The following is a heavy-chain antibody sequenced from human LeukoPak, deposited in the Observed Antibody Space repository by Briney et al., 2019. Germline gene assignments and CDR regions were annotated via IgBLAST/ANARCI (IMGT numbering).Heavy chain of an antibody. CDR3: ASFTVTTPFDY. D-gene: IGHD4-17*01. V-gene: IGHV3-21*01. Sequence: PGGSLRLSCAASGFTFSSYSMNWVRQAPGKGLEWVSSISSSSSYIYYADSVKGRFTISRDNAKSSLYLQMNSLRAEDTAVYYCASFTVTTPFDYWGQGTLVTVSS. CDR2: ISSSSSYI. CDR1: GFTFSSYS. J-gene: IGHJ4*02.